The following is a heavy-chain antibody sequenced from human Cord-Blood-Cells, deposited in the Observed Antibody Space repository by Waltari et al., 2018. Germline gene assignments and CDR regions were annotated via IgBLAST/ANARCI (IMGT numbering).Heavy chain of an antibody. J-gene: IGHJ4*02. Sequence: EVQLVESGGGLVQPGGSLRLSCAASGFTFSSYWMSWVRQAPGKGLEWVANIKQDGSEKYYVDSVKGRFTISRDNAKNSLYLQMNSLRAEDMAVYYCVVTDYYDFDYWGQGTLVTVSS. CDR1: GFTFSSYW. V-gene: IGHV3-7*01. CDR2: IKQDGSEK. D-gene: IGHD3-3*01. CDR3: VVTDYYDFDY.